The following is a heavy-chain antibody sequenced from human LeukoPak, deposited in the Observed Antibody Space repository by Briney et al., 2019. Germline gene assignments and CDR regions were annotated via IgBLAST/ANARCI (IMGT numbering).Heavy chain of an antibody. CDR3: AKGRDGWSDWFDP. V-gene: IGHV3-53*01. CDR1: GFTVSSNY. J-gene: IGHJ5*02. CDR2: IYSGGST. D-gene: IGHD5-24*01. Sequence: GGSLRLSCAASGFTVSSNYMSWVRQAPGKGLEWVSVIYSGGSTYYADSVKGRFTISRDNSKNTLYLQMNSLRAEDTAVYYCAKGRDGWSDWFDPWGQGTLVTVSS.